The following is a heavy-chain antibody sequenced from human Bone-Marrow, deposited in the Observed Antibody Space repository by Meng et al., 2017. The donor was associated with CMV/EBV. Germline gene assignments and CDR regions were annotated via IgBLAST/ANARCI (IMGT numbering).Heavy chain of an antibody. J-gene: IGHJ4*02. CDR1: GFTFSDHY. V-gene: IGHV3-72*01. CDR3: ARKPRSTNLIDY. D-gene: IGHD1-1*01. Sequence: GESLKISCAASGFTFSDHYMDWVRQAPGKGLEWVGRCRNKANSYTTEYAASVRGRFTISRDESKNSLHLQMNSLKIEDTAVYYCARKPRSTNLIDYWGQGTLVTVSS. CDR2: CRNKANSYTT.